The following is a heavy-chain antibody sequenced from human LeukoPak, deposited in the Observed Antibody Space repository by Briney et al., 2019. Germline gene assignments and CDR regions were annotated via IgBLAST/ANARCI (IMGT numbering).Heavy chain of an antibody. V-gene: IGHV3-21*01. Sequence: PGGSLRLSCAASGFTFSSYSMNWVRQAPGKGLEWVSSISSSSSYIYYADSVKGRFTISRGNAKNSLYLQMNSLRAEDTAVYYCAREDVEDPYTLYYYYYMDVWGKGTTVTVSS. CDR2: ISSSSSYI. J-gene: IGHJ6*03. CDR1: GFTFSSYS. CDR3: AREDVEDPYTLYYYYYMDV. D-gene: IGHD2-2*02.